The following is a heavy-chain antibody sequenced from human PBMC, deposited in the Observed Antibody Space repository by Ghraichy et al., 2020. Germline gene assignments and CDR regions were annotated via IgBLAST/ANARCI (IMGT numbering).Heavy chain of an antibody. CDR2: LSIGGSTK. J-gene: IGHJ4*02. CDR3: TSWPQSPFEY. CDR1: EFTFSSYD. V-gene: IGHV3-48*03. D-gene: IGHD4-11*01. Sequence: GGSLRLSCAASEFTFSSYDINWVRQAPGQGLEWDSYLSIGGSTKFYADSVKYRFTVSRDNAKKSFFLQMNNVRVEDTAVYFCTSWPQSPFEYWGQGILVTVSS.